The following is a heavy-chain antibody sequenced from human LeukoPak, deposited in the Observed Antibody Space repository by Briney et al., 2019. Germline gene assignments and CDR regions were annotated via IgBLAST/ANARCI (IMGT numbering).Heavy chain of an antibody. J-gene: IGHJ6*03. CDR3: ARDHGDYVAAYYYYYMDV. Sequence: GGSLRLSCAASGFTFSSYAMHWVRQAPGKGLEWVAVISYDGSNKYYADSVKGRFTISRDNSKNTLYLQMNSLRAEDTAVYYCARDHGDYVAAYYYYYMDVWGKGTTVSVSS. V-gene: IGHV3-30*04. CDR1: GFTFSSYA. CDR2: ISYDGSNK. D-gene: IGHD4-17*01.